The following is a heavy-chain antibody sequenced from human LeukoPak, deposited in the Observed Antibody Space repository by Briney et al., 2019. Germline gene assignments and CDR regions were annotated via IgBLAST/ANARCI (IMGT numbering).Heavy chain of an antibody. D-gene: IGHD3-22*01. CDR3: ARSGDSSGYYYVGDYFDY. CDR2: IYSGGST. V-gene: IGHV3-53*01. Sequence: QPGGSLRLSCAASGFTVSSNYMSWVRQAPGKGLEWVSVIYSGGSTYYADSVKGRLTISRDNSKNTLYLQMNSLRAEDTAVYYCARSGDSSGYYYVGDYFDYWGQGTLVTVAS. J-gene: IGHJ4*02. CDR1: GFTVSSNY.